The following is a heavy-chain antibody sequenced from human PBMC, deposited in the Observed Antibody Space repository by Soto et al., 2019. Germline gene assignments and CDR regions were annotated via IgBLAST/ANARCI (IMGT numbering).Heavy chain of an antibody. D-gene: IGHD4-17*01. Sequence: GASVKVSCKASGGTFSSYAISWVRQAPGQGLEWMGGIIPIFGTANYAQKFQGRVTITADESTSTAYMELSSLRSEDTAVYYCARKIPPSIDYGDRRGWFDPWGQGTLVTVSS. V-gene: IGHV1-69*13. CDR2: IIPIFGTA. J-gene: IGHJ5*02. CDR1: GGTFSSYA. CDR3: ARKIPPSIDYGDRRGWFDP.